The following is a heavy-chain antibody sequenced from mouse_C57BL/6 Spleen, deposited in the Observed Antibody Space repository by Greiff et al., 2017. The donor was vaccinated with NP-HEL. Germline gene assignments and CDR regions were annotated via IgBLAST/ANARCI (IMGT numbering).Heavy chain of an antibody. V-gene: IGHV5-16*01. Sequence: EVKLVESEGGLVQPGSSMKLSCTASGFTFSDYYMAWVRQVPEKGLEWVANINYDGSSTYYLDSLKSRFIISRDNAKNILYLQMSSLKSEDTATYYCASIYDGLYFDYWGQGTTLTVSS. CDR3: ASIYDGLYFDY. D-gene: IGHD2-3*01. CDR1: GFTFSDYY. J-gene: IGHJ2*01. CDR2: INYDGSST.